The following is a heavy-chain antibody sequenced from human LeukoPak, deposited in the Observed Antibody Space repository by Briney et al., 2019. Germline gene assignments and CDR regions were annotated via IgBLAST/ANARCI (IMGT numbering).Heavy chain of an antibody. V-gene: IGHV1-18*04. Sequence: GASVKVSCKASGYTFTNYYMHWVRQSPGQGLEWMGWISAYNGKTNYAQKFQGRVTMTTDTSTSTAYMELRSLRSDDTAVYYCARSILGNYVGSTPDYWGQGTLVTVSS. CDR3: ARSILGNYVGSTPDY. J-gene: IGHJ4*02. CDR2: ISAYNGKT. CDR1: GYTFTNYY. D-gene: IGHD4-23*01.